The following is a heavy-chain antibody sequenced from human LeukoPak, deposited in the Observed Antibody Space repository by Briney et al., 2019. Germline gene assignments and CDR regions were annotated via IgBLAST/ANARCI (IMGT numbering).Heavy chain of an antibody. CDR2: IKSKTDGATT. D-gene: IGHD3-10*01. CDR3: TTDLWFGEFGLDV. CDR1: GFTFSNAW. V-gene: IGHV3-15*01. Sequence: GGSLRLSCAASGFTFSNAWMSWVRQAPGKGLEWVGRIKSKTDGATTDYVAPVKGRFTISRDDSKNTLYVQMNSLKTEDTAVYYCTTDLWFGEFGLDVWGQGTTVIVSS. J-gene: IGHJ6*02.